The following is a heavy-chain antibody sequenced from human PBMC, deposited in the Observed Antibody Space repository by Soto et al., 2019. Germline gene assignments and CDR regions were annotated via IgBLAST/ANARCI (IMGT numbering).Heavy chain of an antibody. CDR1: GGSFSGYY. V-gene: IGHV4-34*01. CDR3: AREMITFGGVIGTFDY. Sequence: TLSLTCAVYGGSFSGYYWSWIRQPPGKGLEWIGEINHSGSTDYNPSLKSRVTISVDTSKNQFSLKLSSVTAADTAVYYCAREMITFGGVIGTFDYWGQGTLVTVSS. CDR2: INHSGST. D-gene: IGHD3-16*02. J-gene: IGHJ4*02.